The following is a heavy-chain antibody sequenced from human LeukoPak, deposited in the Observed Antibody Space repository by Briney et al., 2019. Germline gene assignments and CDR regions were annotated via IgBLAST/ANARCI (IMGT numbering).Heavy chain of an antibody. CDR2: MNPASGSA. V-gene: IGHV1-8*01. CDR3: ARGSDSSSI. D-gene: IGHD6-13*01. Sequence: AASVKVSCKTSGYTFTSFAINWVRQASGQGLEWMGWMNPASGSAGYAQKFQGRVTMTMNSSVSTVYMDLRSLRSDDTAVYYCARGSDSSSIWGQGTLVTVSS. CDR1: GYTFTSFA. J-gene: IGHJ4*02.